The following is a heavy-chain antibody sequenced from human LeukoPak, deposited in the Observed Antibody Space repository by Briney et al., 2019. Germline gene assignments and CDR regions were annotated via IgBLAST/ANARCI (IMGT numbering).Heavy chain of an antibody. Sequence: PGGSLRLSCAASGFTFSSYTMNWVRQAPGMGLEWVSSISDSSYYIYYADSVRGRFTVSRDNAKNSLYLQMNSLRAEDTAVYYCARDGTYDFWSGYYNWFDPWGQGTLVTVSS. D-gene: IGHD3-3*01. CDR2: ISDSSYYI. CDR1: GFTFSSYT. V-gene: IGHV3-21*01. J-gene: IGHJ5*02. CDR3: ARDGTYDFWSGYYNWFDP.